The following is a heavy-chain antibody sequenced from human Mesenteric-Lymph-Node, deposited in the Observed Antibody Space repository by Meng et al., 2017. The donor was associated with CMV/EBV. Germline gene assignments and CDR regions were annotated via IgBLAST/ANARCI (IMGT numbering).Heavy chain of an antibody. J-gene: IGHJ2*01. CDR2: ITGSGGIT. D-gene: IGHD5-12*01. CDR1: GFTCSSSG. CDR3: AKAYGGFWYFDL. Sequence: CAASGFTCSSSGMSWVRQAPGKGLEWVSSITGSGGITFYADSVKGRLTISRDNSENTLYLQMNGLRAEDTAVYYCAKAYGGFWYFDLWGRGTLVTVSS. V-gene: IGHV3-23*01.